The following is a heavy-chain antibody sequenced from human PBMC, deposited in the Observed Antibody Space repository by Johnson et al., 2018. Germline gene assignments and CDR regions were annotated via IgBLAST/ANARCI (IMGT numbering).Heavy chain of an antibody. J-gene: IGHJ6*03. CDR2: ISYDGSNK. D-gene: IGHD5-18*01. CDR3: AKDSNTAMAPYYMDV. CDR1: GFTFSSYG. Sequence: QVQLVESGGGVVQPGRSLRLSCAASGFTFSSYGMHWVRQAPGKVLEWVAVISYDGSNKYYADSVKGRLTISRENSKNTLYLQRNSLGAEETAVYYCAKDSNTAMAPYYMDVWGKGNTVTVSS. V-gene: IGHV3-30*18.